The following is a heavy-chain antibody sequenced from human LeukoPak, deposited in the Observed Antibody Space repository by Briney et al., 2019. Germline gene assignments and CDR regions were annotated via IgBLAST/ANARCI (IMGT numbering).Heavy chain of an antibody. CDR3: AKDYGDFGDSSSYLDH. J-gene: IGHJ4*02. CDR1: GFSFSSFG. CDR2: IRYDGSRK. D-gene: IGHD4-17*01. Sequence: GGSLRLSCAASGFSFSSFGMHWVRQVPGKGLEWVTSIRYDGSRKHYTDSVKGRFTISRDNSKNTLYLQMSSLRDEDTAVYYCAKDYGDFGDSSSYLDHWGQGTLVTVSS. V-gene: IGHV3-30*02.